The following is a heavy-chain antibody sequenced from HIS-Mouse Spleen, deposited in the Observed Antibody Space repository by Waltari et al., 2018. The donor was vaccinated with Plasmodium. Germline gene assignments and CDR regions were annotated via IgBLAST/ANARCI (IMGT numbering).Heavy chain of an antibody. CDR1: GFTFSSYW. V-gene: IGHV3-7*01. CDR2: RTQDGSEK. CDR3: ASSWYWYFDL. J-gene: IGHJ2*01. Sequence: EVQLVESGGGLVQPGGSLGLSGAASGFTFSSYWMGRVRQAPGKGLELVANRTQDGSEKYYVDSVKGRFTISRDNAKNSLYLQMNSLRAEDTAVYYCASSWYWYFDLWGRGTLVTVSS. D-gene: IGHD6-13*01.